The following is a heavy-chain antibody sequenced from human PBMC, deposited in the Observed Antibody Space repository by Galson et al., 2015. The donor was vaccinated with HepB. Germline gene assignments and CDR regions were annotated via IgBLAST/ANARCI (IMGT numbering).Heavy chain of an antibody. D-gene: IGHD5-18*01. CDR1: GFTFSSYG. Sequence: LRLSCAASGFTFSSYGMHWVRQAPGKGLEWVSGISWNSGSIGYADSVKGRFTISRDNAKNSLYLQMNSLRAEDTALYYCAKDISGGYSYGWGAFDIWGQGTMVTVSS. V-gene: IGHV3-9*01. CDR2: ISWNSGSI. CDR3: AKDISGGYSYGWGAFDI. J-gene: IGHJ3*02.